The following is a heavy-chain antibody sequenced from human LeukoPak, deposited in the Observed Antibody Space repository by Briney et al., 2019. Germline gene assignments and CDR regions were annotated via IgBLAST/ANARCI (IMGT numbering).Heavy chain of an antibody. CDR3: ARDRNYYGSGTAFDY. CDR2: ISSSSSYI. CDR1: GFTFSSYS. Sequence: GGSLRLSCAASGFTFSSYSMNWVRQAPGKGLEWVSSISSSSSYIYYADSVKGRFTISRDNAKNSLYLQMNSLRAEDTAVYYCARDRNYYGSGTAFDYWGQGTLVTVSS. V-gene: IGHV3-21*01. J-gene: IGHJ4*02. D-gene: IGHD3-10*01.